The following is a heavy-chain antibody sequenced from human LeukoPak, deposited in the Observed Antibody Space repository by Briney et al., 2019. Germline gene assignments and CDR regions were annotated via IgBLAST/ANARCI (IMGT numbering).Heavy chain of an antibody. Sequence: GSLRLSCAASGFTFSDYYMSWIRQAPGKGLEWVPYISSSGSTIYYADSVKGRFTISRDNAKNSLYLQMNSLRAEDTAVYYCARDRPHQYSRSWYQPQDYYYYYGMDVWGQGTMVTVSS. J-gene: IGHJ6*02. V-gene: IGHV3-11*01. D-gene: IGHD6-13*01. CDR1: GFTFSDYY. CDR2: ISSSGSTI. CDR3: ARDRPHQYSRSWYQPQDYYYYYGMDV.